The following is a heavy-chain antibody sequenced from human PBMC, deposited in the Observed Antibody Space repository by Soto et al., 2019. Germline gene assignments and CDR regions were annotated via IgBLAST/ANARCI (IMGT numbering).Heavy chain of an antibody. D-gene: IGHD4-4*01. J-gene: IGHJ6*02. V-gene: IGHV1-46*01. CDR2: INPSGGST. CDR3: ARRLQEVYYYYGMDV. Sequence: GASVKVSCKASGYTFTSYYMHWVRQAPRQGLEWMGIINPSGGSTSYAQKFQGRVTMTRDTSTSTVYMELSSLRSEDTAVYYCARRLQEVYYYYGMDVWGQGTTVTAP. CDR1: GYTFTSYY.